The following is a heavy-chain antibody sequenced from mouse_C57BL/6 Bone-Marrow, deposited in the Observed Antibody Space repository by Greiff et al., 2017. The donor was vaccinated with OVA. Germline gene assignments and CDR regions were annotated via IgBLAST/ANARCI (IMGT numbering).Heavy chain of an antibody. V-gene: IGHV1-76*01. CDR3: ARSTVVAKNYFDY. J-gene: IGHJ2*01. Sequence: QVQLQQSGAELVRPGASVKLSCKASGYTFTDYYINWVKQRPGQGLEWIARIYPGSGNTYYNEKFKGKATLTAEKSSSTAYMQLSSLTSEDSAVYFCARSTVVAKNYFDYWGQGTTLTVSS. CDR2: IYPGSGNT. CDR1: GYTFTDYY. D-gene: IGHD1-1*01.